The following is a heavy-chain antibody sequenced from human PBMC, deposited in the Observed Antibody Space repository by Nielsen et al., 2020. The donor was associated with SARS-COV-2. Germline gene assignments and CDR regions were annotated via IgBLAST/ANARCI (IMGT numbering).Heavy chain of an antibody. J-gene: IGHJ6*03. CDR1: GGSFSGYY. CDR2: INHSGST. Sequence: GSLRLSCAVYGGSFSGYYWSWIRQPPGKGLEWIGEINHSGSTNYNPSLKSRVTISVDTSKNQFSLKLSSVTAADTAVYYCARHFTDYYYYYMDVWGKGTTVTVSS. V-gene: IGHV4-34*01. D-gene: IGHD3-3*02. CDR3: ARHFTDYYYYYMDV.